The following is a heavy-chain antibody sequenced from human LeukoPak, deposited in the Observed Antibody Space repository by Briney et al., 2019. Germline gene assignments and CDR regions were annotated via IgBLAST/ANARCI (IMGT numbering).Heavy chain of an antibody. D-gene: IGHD3-22*01. J-gene: IGHJ3*02. CDR2: IYYSGST. Sequence: PSETLSLTCADSGGSISSYYWSWIRQPPGKGMEWIGYIYYSGSTNYNPSLKSRVTISVDTSKNQFSLKLSSVTAADTAVYYCARDHPHYYDSSGYDAFDIWGQGTMVTVSS. CDR3: ARDHPHYYDSSGYDAFDI. CDR1: GGSISSYY. V-gene: IGHV4-59*01.